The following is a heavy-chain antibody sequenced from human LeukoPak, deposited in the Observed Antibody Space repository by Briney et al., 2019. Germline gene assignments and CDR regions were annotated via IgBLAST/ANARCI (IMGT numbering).Heavy chain of an antibody. J-gene: IGHJ6*02. Sequence: SETLSLTCAVSGGSISSGGYSWSWIRQPPGKGLEWIGYIYHSGSTYYNPSLKSRVTISVDRSKNQFSLKLSSVTAADTAVYYCARDSGYDPYGMDVWGQGTTVTVSS. CDR1: GGSISSGGYS. CDR3: ARDSGYDPYGMDV. CDR2: IYHSGST. D-gene: IGHD5-12*01. V-gene: IGHV4-30-2*01.